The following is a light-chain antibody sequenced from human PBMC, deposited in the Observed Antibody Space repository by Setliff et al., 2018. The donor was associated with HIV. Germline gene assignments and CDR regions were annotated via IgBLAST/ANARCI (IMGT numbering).Light chain of an antibody. Sequence: LTQPASVSGSPGQSSTISCTGTRSDIGTYDLVSWYRQYPGKAPKLIIYEVNRRPAGVSDRLSGSKSGNTASLTISGLRAEDEATYYCCSYTSSTPYVFGTGTKVTVL. CDR1: RSDIGTYDL. V-gene: IGLV2-23*02. J-gene: IGLJ1*01. CDR2: EVN. CDR3: CSYTSSTPYV.